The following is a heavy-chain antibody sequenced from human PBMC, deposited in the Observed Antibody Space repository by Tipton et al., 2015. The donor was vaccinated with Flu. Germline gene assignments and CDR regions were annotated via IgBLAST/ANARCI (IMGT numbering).Heavy chain of an antibody. D-gene: IGHD1-1*01. CDR1: GYTFTGYL. CDR2: INPSNGGP. V-gene: IGHV1-2*06. Sequence: QVQLVQSGAEVKKSGASVRVSCKTSGYTFTGYLIHWVRQAPGQGLEWMGRINPSNGGPNYAQNFQGRVTMTRDTSITTAYMELSRLGSNDTAVYYCARVGTWNDLDYWGQGTLVSVSS. J-gene: IGHJ4*02. CDR3: ARVGTWNDLDY.